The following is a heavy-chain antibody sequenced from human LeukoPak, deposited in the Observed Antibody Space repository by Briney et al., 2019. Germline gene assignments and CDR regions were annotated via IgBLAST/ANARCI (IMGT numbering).Heavy chain of an antibody. CDR1: GYTFTSYD. D-gene: IGHD6-19*01. CDR3: ARVVGWYGDAFDI. CDR2: MNPNSGNT. V-gene: IGHV1-8*03. J-gene: IGHJ3*02. Sequence: GASVKVSCKASGYTFTSYDINWVRQATGQGLEWMGWMNPNSGNTGYAQKFQGRVTITRNTSISTAYMELSSLRSEDTAVYYCARVVGWYGDAFDIWGQGTMVTVSS.